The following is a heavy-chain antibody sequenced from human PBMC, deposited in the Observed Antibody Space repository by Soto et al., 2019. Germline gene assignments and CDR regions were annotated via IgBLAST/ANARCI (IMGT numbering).Heavy chain of an antibody. Sequence: GGCLRRAGAAARLTVGSNFLSGVRQATGRGRGWVSLTYIGDTTHYADSVKGRFTISRDNSNNTLYLQMNGLRVEDTAVYYCARLKVEWRIPGEIGWFDPWGRGTLVTVSS. CDR1: RLTVGSNF. CDR3: ARLKVEWRIPGEIGWFDP. J-gene: IGHJ5*02. CDR2: TYIGDTT. V-gene: IGHV3-66*04. D-gene: IGHD3-3*01.